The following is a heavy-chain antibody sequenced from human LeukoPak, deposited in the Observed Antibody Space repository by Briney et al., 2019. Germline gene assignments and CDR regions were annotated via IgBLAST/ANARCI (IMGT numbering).Heavy chain of an antibody. V-gene: IGHV3-23*01. D-gene: IGHD3-9*01. J-gene: IGHJ6*02. CDR1: GLTFSNYA. CDR3: AKGLTYYYYNMDV. CDR2: ISGNGGST. Sequence: GGSLRLSCAASGLTFSNYAMSWVRQAPGKGLDWVSAISGNGGSTYYVDSVKGRFTISRDNSKNTLYLQMNSLRAEDTAVYYCAKGLTYYYYNMDVWGQGTMVTVSS.